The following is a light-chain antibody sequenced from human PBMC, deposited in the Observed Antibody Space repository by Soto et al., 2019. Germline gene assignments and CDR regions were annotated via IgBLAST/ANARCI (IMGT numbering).Light chain of an antibody. Sequence: EIVMTQSPATLSVSPGERATLSCRASQSVRSNLDWYQQKPGQAPRLLIYCAATSATVIPAMFSGSGSGTEFTLTISSLKYEDCAAYYCQQYKNWQRTFGQGTKVEIK. CDR3: QQYKNWQRT. CDR1: QSVRSN. J-gene: IGKJ1*01. CDR2: CAA. V-gene: IGKV3-15*01.